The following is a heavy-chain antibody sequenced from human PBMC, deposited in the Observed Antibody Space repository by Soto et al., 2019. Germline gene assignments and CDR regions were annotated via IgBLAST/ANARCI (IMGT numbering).Heavy chain of an antibody. CDR2: IYYSGST. CDR1: GFSISSSSYY. V-gene: IGHV4-39*01. J-gene: IGHJ5*02. D-gene: IGHD2-15*01. CDR3: ARHEYCSGGSCYWFDP. Sequence: SETLSLTCTVSGFSISSSSYYWGWIRQPPGKGLEWIGSIYYSGSTYYNPSLKSRVTISVDTSKNQFSLKLSSVTAADTAVYYCARHEYCSGGSCYWFDPWGQGTLVTVSS.